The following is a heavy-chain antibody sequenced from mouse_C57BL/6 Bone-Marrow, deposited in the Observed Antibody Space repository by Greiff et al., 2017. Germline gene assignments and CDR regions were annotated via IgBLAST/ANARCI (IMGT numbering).Heavy chain of an antibody. CDR1: GFTFRDYY. V-gene: IGHV5-12*01. CDR2: ISNGGGST. CDR3: ARLPNYAMDD. D-gene: IGHD6-1*01. Sequence: DVKLVASGGGLVQPGGSLKLSCAASGFTFRDYYMYWVRQTPEKRLEWVAYISNGGGSTSYPDTVTGRFTLSRDNAKNTLYLQMGRLKSDDTAMYYWARLPNYAMDDWGQGTSVTVSS. J-gene: IGHJ4*01.